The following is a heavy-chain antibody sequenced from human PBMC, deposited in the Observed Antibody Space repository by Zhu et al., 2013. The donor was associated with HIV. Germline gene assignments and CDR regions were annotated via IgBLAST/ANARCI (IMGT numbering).Heavy chain of an antibody. V-gene: IGHV1-69*01. CDR3: ARQSTSIGAFDI. CDR2: IIPMFTIT. Sequence: QVQLVQSGAEVKKPGSSVKVSCKGFGGTFSSYAISWVRQAPGQGLEWMGWIIPMFTITNYAQKFQGRVTITADESTSTAYMELSRLRSDDTAVYYCARQSTSIGAFDIWGQGTMVTVSS. D-gene: IGHD2-15*01. CDR1: GGTFSSYA. J-gene: IGHJ3*02.